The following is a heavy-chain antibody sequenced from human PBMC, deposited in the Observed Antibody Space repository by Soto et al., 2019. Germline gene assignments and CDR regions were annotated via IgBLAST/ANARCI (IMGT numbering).Heavy chain of an antibody. CDR1: GFTFNSYS. CDR3: ASIPMVRGPSDY. D-gene: IGHD3-10*01. J-gene: IGHJ4*02. CDR2: ISSSSSTI. V-gene: IGHV3-48*02. Sequence: EVQLVESGGGLVQPGGSLRLSCAASGFTFNSYSMNWVRQAPGKGLEWVSYISSSSSTIYYADSVKGRFTISRDNAKNSLYLQMNSLRDEDTAVYYCASIPMVRGPSDYWGQGALVTVSS.